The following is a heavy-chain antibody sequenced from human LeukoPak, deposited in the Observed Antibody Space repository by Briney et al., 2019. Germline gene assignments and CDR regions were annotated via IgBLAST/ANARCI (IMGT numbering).Heavy chain of an antibody. CDR1: GFTFTDEY. CDR2: INPYSGAI. Sequence: ASVKVSCKSSGFTFTDEYIHWVRQAPGQGLEWMGWINPYSGAINYAQKFQGRVTLTRDTSISTAYMELSSLRSEDTAVYYCARDGGGIPIDPWGQGTLVTVSS. CDR3: ARDGGGIPIDP. V-gene: IGHV1-2*02. J-gene: IGHJ5*02. D-gene: IGHD2-21*01.